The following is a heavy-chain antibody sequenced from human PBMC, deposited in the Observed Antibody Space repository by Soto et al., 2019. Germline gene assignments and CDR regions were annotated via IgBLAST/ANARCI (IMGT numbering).Heavy chain of an antibody. CDR2: IIPIFGTA. J-gene: IGHJ6*01. CDR1: GVAFSSYA. CDR3: ATAHYYDSSGLGTPDYYGMEV. D-gene: IGHD3-22*01. V-gene: IGHV1-69*13. Sequence: SGKVSCKASGVAFSSYAIRWVRQAPLQVLEWMGGIIPIFGTANYAQKFQGRATIPADESPRTAYMELSRLRSEDTAVSYCATAHYYDSSGLGTPDYYGMEVWAQGTPVTVSS.